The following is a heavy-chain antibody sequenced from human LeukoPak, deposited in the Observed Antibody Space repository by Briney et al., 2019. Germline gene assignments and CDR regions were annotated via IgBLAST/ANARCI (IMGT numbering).Heavy chain of an antibody. CDR1: GYTFTGYY. CDR2: INPNSGGT. J-gene: IGHJ1*01. V-gene: IGHV1-2*02. Sequence: ASVKVSCKASGYTFTGYYMHLVRQAPGQGLEWMGWINPNSGGTNYAQKFQGRVTMTRDTSISTAYMELSRLRSDDTAVYYCARVRSWYLEYFQHWGQGTLVTVSS. CDR3: ARVRSWYLEYFQH. D-gene: IGHD6-13*01.